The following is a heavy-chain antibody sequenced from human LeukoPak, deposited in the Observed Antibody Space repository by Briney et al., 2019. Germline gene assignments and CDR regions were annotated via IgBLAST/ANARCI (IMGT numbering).Heavy chain of an antibody. Sequence: GGSLRLPCTASGFTFSGYEMNWVRQAPGRGLEWISYISTSGSIKYYADSVKGRFTISRDNAKNSLYLQMNDLRAEDTAVYYCARRGVGATAHSPYWGQGTLVTVSS. V-gene: IGHV3-48*03. J-gene: IGHJ4*02. CDR1: GFTFSGYE. CDR3: ARRGVGATAHSPY. D-gene: IGHD1-26*01. CDR2: ISTSGSIK.